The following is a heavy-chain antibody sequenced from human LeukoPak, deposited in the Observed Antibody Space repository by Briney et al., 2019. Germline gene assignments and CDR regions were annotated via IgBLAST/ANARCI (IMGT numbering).Heavy chain of an antibody. D-gene: IGHD3-3*01. CDR3: ARAQYDFWSGLRAFDI. Sequence: ASVKVSCKASGYTFTSYDINWVRQATGQGLEWMGWMNPNSGNTGYAQKFQGRVTITRNTSISTAYMELSSLRSEDTAVYYCARAQYDFWSGLRAFDIWGQGTMVTVSS. CDR1: GYTFTSYD. J-gene: IGHJ3*02. CDR2: MNPNSGNT. V-gene: IGHV1-8*03.